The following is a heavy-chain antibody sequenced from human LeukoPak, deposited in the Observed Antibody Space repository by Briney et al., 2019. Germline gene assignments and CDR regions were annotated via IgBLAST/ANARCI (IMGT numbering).Heavy chain of an antibody. CDR2: ISYDGRNK. V-gene: IGHV3-30*18. J-gene: IGHJ4*02. D-gene: IGHD5-18*01. CDR3: AKDRGYSHGFDY. Sequence: GGSLRLSCAAPGFTFSSYGMHWVRQAPGKGLEWVAAISYDGRNKEYVDSVKGRFTVSRDNSKNTLYLQMNSLRAEDTAVYNCAKDRGYSHGFDYWGQGTLVTVSS. CDR1: GFTFSSYG.